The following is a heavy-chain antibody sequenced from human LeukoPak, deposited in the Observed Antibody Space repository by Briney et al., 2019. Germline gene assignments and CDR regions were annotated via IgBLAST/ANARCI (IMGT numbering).Heavy chain of an antibody. CDR1: GGSISSYY. CDR3: ASNRHGYNPLNYYYYMDV. V-gene: IGHV4-59*01. CDR2: IYYSGST. D-gene: IGHD5-24*01. J-gene: IGHJ6*03. Sequence: PSETLSLTCTVSGGSISSYYWSWIRQPPGKGLEWIGYIYYSGSTNYNPSLKSRVTISVDTSKNQFSLKLSSVTAADTAVYYCASNRHGYNPLNYYYYMDVWGKGTTVTISS.